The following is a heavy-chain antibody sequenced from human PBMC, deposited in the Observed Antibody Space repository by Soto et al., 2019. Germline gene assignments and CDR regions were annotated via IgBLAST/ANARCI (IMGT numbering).Heavy chain of an antibody. CDR3: AKDLRTTISDYGMDV. CDR2: ISYDGSNK. CDR1: GFIFSSYA. J-gene: IGHJ6*02. Sequence: GGSLRLSCAASGFIFSSYARHWVRQAPGKGLEWVAVISYDGSNKHFADSVKGRFTISRDNSKSILYLQMNRLRPEDTAVYKCAKDLRTTISDYGMDVWGQGTTVTVSS. V-gene: IGHV3-30-3*02.